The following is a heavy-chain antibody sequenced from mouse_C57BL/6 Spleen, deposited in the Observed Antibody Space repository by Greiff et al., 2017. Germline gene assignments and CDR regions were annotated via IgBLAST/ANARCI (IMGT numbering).Heavy chain of an antibody. CDR1: GYTFTDYY. J-gene: IGHJ1*03. CDR3: ARGGLSTTVPWYFDV. Sequence: DVQLQESGPELVKPGASVKISCKASGYTFTDYYMNWVKQSHGKSLEWIGDINPNNGGTSYNQKFKGKATLTVDKSSSTAYMELRSLTSEDSAVYYCARGGLSTTVPWYFDVWGTGTTVTVSS. D-gene: IGHD1-1*01. CDR2: INPNNGGT. V-gene: IGHV1-26*01.